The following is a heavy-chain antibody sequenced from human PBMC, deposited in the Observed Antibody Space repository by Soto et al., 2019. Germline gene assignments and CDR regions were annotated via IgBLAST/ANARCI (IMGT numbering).Heavy chain of an antibody. J-gene: IGHJ4*02. CDR3: AKGYNYDDNIRLGHDY. D-gene: IGHD3-22*01. CDR2: ISAYNGNT. CDR1: GYTFTSYG. Sequence: ASVKVSCKASGYTFTSYGISWVRQAPGQGLEWVGWISAYNGNTNYAQKLQGRVTITRDTSASTAYMELSSLRSEDTAVYYCAKGYNYDDNIRLGHDYWGQGTLVTV. V-gene: IGHV1-18*01.